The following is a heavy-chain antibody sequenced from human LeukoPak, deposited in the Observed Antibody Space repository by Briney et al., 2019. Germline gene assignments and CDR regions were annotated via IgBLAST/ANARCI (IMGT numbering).Heavy chain of an antibody. V-gene: IGHV1-69*06. Sequence: GASVKVSCKASGGTFINYGFSWVRQAPGQGLEWMGGITPIVGTADYEQKFQGRVTITADKSTSTVYMELSSLRSEDSAVYYCTRGELERPYYYYYMDVWGKGTTVTVSS. CDR1: GGTFINYG. CDR2: ITPIVGTA. CDR3: TRGELERPYYYYYMDV. D-gene: IGHD1-1*01. J-gene: IGHJ6*03.